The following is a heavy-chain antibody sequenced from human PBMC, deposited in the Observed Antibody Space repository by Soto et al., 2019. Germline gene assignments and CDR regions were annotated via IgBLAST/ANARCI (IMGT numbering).Heavy chain of an antibody. CDR2: MNPNSGNT. J-gene: IGHJ6*02. V-gene: IGHV1-8*01. CDR3: ARASGSGSYYRNYYYYGMDV. Sequence: ASVKVSCKASGYTFTSYGINWVRQATGQGLEWMGWMNPNSGNTGYAQKFQGRVTMTRNTSISTAYMELSSLRSEDTAVYYCARASGSGSYYRNYYYYGMDVWGQGTTVTVSS. D-gene: IGHD3-10*01. CDR1: GYTFTSYG.